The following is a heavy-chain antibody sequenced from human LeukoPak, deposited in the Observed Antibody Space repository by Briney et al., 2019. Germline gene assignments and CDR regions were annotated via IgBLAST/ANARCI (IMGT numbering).Heavy chain of an antibody. Sequence: GGSLRLSCAASGFTFSNYAMGWVRQAPGKGLEWVSAISGSGGSTFYADSVKGRFTISRDNYKNTLYLQMSSLRAEDTAVYYCAKYSATVVIWGYVDYWGQGTLVTVSS. CDR3: AKYSATVVIWGYVDY. CDR2: ISGSGGST. D-gene: IGHD4-23*01. J-gene: IGHJ4*02. V-gene: IGHV3-23*01. CDR1: GFTFSNYA.